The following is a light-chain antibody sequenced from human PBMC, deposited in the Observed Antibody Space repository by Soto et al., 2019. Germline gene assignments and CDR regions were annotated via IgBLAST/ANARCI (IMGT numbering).Light chain of an antibody. Sequence: QSVLTQPASVSGSPGQSITISCTGTSCGVGSYTLVSWYQQHPGKAPKLLIYEGIKRPSGVSSRFSGSKSGNTASLTISGLQAEDEADYYCCSYVGANVFGGGTKVTVL. CDR2: EGI. CDR3: CSYVGANV. J-gene: IGLJ3*02. V-gene: IGLV2-23*01. CDR1: SCGVGSYTL.